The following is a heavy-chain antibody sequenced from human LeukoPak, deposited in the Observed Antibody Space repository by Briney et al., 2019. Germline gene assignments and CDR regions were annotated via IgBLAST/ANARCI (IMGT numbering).Heavy chain of an antibody. CDR3: ARSRSRPLLPPLPKSQYYFDY. CDR1: GGSISSYY. Sequence: SETLSLTCTVSGGSISSYYWSWIREPPGKGLEYIGYIYYSGSTNYNPSLKSRVTISVDTSKNQFSLKLSSVTAADTAVYYCARSRSRPLLPPLPKSQYYFDYWGQGTLVTVSS. V-gene: IGHV4-59*12. CDR2: IYYSGST. D-gene: IGHD2-21*01. J-gene: IGHJ4*02.